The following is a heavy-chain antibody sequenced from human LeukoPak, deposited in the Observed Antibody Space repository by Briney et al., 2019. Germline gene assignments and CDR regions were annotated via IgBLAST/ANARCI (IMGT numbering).Heavy chain of an antibody. V-gene: IGHV1-8*03. CDR1: GYTFTSYD. CDR2: MNPNSGNT. D-gene: IGHD3-3*01. J-gene: IGHJ6*02. CDR3: AKDILRWRHRGEGSYGMDV. Sequence: ASVKVSCKASGYTFTSYDINWVRQATGQGLEWMGWMNPNSGNTGYAQKFQGRVTITRNTSISTAYMELSSLRTEDTALYYCAKDILRWRHRGEGSYGMDVWGQGTTVTVSS.